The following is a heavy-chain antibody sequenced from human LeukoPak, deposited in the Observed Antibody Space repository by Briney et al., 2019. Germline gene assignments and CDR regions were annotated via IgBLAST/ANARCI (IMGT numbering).Heavy chain of an antibody. V-gene: IGHV1-18*01. CDR1: GYTFTKWG. CDR2: ISAYNGDI. J-gene: IGHJ3*02. Sequence: ASVKVSCKASGYTFTKWGVSWVRQAPGQGLEWMGWISAYNGDIKYAQRGKGRVTMTTDTSTSTVYMELRSLRSDDTAVYYCARESGSDAFDIWGQGTMVTVSS. CDR3: ARESGSDAFDI.